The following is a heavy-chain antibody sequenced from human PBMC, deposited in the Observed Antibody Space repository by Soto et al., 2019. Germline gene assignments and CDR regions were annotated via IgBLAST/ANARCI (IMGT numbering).Heavy chain of an antibody. V-gene: IGHV4-4*02. J-gene: IGHJ4*02. CDR3: ARDFSAFSRFDY. CDR1: GDSISDIYW. D-gene: IGHD6-19*01. CDR2: IYYNGRT. Sequence: SETLSLTCDVSGDSISDIYWWSWFRQSPDKGLEWIGEIYYNGRTNYNPSLRSRFTLFVDTSNNQLSLKLNSATAADTAIYYCARDFSAFSRFDYWGQGILVTVSS.